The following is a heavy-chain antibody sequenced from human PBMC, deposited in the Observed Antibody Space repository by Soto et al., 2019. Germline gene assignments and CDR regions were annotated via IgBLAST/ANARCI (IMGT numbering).Heavy chain of an antibody. V-gene: IGHV4-39*01. CDR1: GGSISSSSYY. CDR3: ANLYYDFWSGYYIDYYYGMDV. Sequence: PSETLSLTCTVSGGSISSSSYYWGWIRQPPGKGLEWIGSIYYSGSTYYNPSLKSRVTISVDTSKNQFSLKLSSVTAADTAVYYCANLYYDFWSGYYIDYYYGMDVWGQGTTVTVSS. D-gene: IGHD3-3*01. CDR2: IYYSGST. J-gene: IGHJ6*02.